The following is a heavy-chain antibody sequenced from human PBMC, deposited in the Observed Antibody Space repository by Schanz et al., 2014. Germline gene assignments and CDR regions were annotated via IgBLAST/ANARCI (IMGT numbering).Heavy chain of an antibody. CDR3: ARPSDSSWYMDV. D-gene: IGHD2-21*02. Sequence: EVQLLESGGTVVQPGGSLRLSCTVSGFTVNNYAMNWVRQAPGRGLEWVSSISSSSSYISYADSVKGRFTISRDNAKNSLYLQMNSLRAEDTAVYYCARPSDSSWYMDVWGKGTTVTVSS. J-gene: IGHJ6*03. V-gene: IGHV3-21*01. CDR1: GFTVNNYA. CDR2: ISSSSSYI.